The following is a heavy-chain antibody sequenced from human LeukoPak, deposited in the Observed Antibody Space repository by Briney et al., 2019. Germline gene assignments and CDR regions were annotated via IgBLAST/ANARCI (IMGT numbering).Heavy chain of an antibody. J-gene: IGHJ4*02. CDR1: GVTFSSYS. CDR2: ISSSSSYI. Sequence: PGGSLRLSCAASGVTFSSYSMNWVRHAPGKGLEWVSSISSSSSYIYYADSVKGRFTISRDNAKNSLYLQMNSLRAEDTAVYYCARETTVTSSFDYWGQGTLVTVSS. V-gene: IGHV3-21*01. CDR3: ARETTVTSSFDY. D-gene: IGHD4-17*01.